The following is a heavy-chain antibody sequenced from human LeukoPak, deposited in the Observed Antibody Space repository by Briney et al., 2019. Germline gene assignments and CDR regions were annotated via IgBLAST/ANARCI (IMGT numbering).Heavy chain of an antibody. D-gene: IGHD3-10*01. CDR2: IYYSGST. V-gene: IGHV4-30-4*07. Sequence: SETLSLTCAVPGGSISSGGYSWSWIRQPPGKGLEWIGYIYYSGSTYYNPSLKSRVTISVDTSKNQFSLKLSSVTAADTAVYYCARALRDPVRGWFGESIQSYMDVWGKGTTVTVSS. CDR3: ARALRDPVRGWFGESIQSYMDV. J-gene: IGHJ6*03. CDR1: GGSISSGGYS.